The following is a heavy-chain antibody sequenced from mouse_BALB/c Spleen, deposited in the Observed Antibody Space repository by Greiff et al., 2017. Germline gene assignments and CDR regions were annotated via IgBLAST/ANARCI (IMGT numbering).Heavy chain of an antibody. V-gene: IGHV2-6-7*01. J-gene: IGHJ4*01. D-gene: IGHD1-1*01. CDR1: GFSLTGYG. CDR2: IWGDGST. Sequence: VHLVESGPGLVAPSQSLSITCTVSGFSLTGYGVNWVRQPPGKGLEWLGMIWGDGSTDYNSALKSRLSISKDNSKGQVFLKMNSLQTDDTARYYCARDHYYGSYYYAMDYWGQGTSVTVSS. CDR3: ARDHYYGSYYYAMDY.